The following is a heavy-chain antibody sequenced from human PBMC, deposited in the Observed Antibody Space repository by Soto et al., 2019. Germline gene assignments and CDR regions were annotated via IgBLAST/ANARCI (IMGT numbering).Heavy chain of an antibody. CDR2: IYYSGST. D-gene: IGHD3-10*01. Sequence: SETLSLTCTVSGGSISSYYWSWIRQHPGKGLEWIGYIYYSGSTYYNPSLKSRVTISVDTSKNQFSLKLSSVTAADTAVYYCARDGYYGSGSLSGAFDIWGQGTMVTVSS. CDR1: GGSISSYY. J-gene: IGHJ3*02. CDR3: ARDGYYGSGSLSGAFDI. V-gene: IGHV4-59*06.